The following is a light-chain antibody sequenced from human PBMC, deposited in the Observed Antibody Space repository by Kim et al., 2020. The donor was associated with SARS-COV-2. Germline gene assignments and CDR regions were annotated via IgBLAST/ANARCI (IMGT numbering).Light chain of an antibody. CDR3: QQYNNWPPT. Sequence: EIVMTQSPGTLSLSPGERATLSCRASQSVRYMLAWYQQKPGQAPRLLIYDASSRAAGIPARFSGTGSGTDFTLTISSLQSEDFVVYYCQQYNNWPPTFGQGTKVDIK. V-gene: IGKV3-15*01. CDR1: QSVRYM. J-gene: IGKJ1*01. CDR2: DAS.